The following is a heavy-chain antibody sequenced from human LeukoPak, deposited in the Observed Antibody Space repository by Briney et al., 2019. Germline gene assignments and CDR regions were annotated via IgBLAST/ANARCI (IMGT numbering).Heavy chain of an antibody. V-gene: IGHV4-59*01. D-gene: IGHD2-15*01. J-gene: IGHJ6*02. CDR1: GGSISSYY. Sequence: PSETLSLTCTVSGGSISSYYWSWIRQPPEKGLEWIGYTHYSGTTNYNPSLKSRVTISVDTSKNQFSLKLSSVTAADTAVYYCARGVVVAAIGGVYDYYYGMDVWGQGTTVTVSS. CDR3: ARGVVVAAIGGVYDYYYGMDV. CDR2: THYSGTT.